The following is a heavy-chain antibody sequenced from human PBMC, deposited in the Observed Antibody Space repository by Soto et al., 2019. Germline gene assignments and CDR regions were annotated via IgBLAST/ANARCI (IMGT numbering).Heavy chain of an antibody. CDR3: ARSISLAGDY. V-gene: IGHV1-3*01. CDR1: GYTFTSYA. CDR2: INAGNGNT. Sequence: QVQLVQSGAEVKKPGASVKVSCKASGYTFTSYALHWVRQSPGQRLEWMGWINAGNGNTKYSQNFKGRVTITRDTSASTAYMELSSVRAEDTAVYYCARSISLAGDYWGQGTLVTVSS. J-gene: IGHJ4*02.